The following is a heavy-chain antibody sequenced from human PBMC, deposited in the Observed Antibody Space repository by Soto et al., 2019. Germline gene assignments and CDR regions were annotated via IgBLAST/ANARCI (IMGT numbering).Heavy chain of an antibody. J-gene: IGHJ3*02. CDR3: ARFHPGDSGAFDI. CDR2: INHSGST. D-gene: IGHD2-21*02. V-gene: IGHV4-34*09. Sequence: SETLSLTCAVYGGSFSGYYWSWIRQPPGKGLEWIGEINHSGSTNYNPSLKSRVTISVDTSKNQFSLKLSSVTAADTAVYYCARFHPGDSGAFDIWGQGTMVTVSS. CDR1: GGSFSGYY.